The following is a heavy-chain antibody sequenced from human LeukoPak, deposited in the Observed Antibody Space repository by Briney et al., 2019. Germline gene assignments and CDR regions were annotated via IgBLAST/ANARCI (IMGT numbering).Heavy chain of an antibody. CDR2: ISSTSSYI. D-gene: IGHD3-10*01. Sequence: GGSLRLSCAASGFTFSSYSMNWVRQPQGKGLEWVSSISSTSSYIYYADSVKGRFTISRDNAKNSLYLQMNSLRAEDTAVYYCARGDYGSGSSYWGQGTLVTVSS. J-gene: IGHJ4*02. V-gene: IGHV3-21*01. CDR3: ARGDYGSGSSY. CDR1: GFTFSSYS.